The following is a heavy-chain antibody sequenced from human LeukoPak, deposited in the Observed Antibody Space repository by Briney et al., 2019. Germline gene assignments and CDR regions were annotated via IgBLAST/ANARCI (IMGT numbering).Heavy chain of an antibody. CDR3: ARGGGSSRYNWFDP. Sequence: PSETLSLTCTVSGGSISSGDYYWGWIRQLPGKGLEWIGYIYYSGRTYYNPSLKSRLTISIDTSKNQFSLKLSSVTAADTAVYYCARGGGSSRYNWFDPWGQGTLVTVSS. CDR1: GGSISSGDYY. J-gene: IGHJ5*02. V-gene: IGHV4-31*03. CDR2: IYYSGRT. D-gene: IGHD1-26*01.